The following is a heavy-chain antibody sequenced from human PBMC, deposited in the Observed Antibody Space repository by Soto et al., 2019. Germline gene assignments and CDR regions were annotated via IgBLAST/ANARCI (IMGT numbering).Heavy chain of an antibody. D-gene: IGHD3-3*01. CDR1: GYTLTELS. CDR2: FDPEDGET. Sequence: ASVKVSCKVSGYTLTELSMHWVRQAPGKGLEWMGGFDPEDGETIYAQKFQGRVTMTEDTSTDTAYMELSSLRSEDTAVYYCATSRITIFGVVTPPEYWGQGTLVTVSS. J-gene: IGHJ4*02. V-gene: IGHV1-24*01. CDR3: ATSRITIFGVVTPPEY.